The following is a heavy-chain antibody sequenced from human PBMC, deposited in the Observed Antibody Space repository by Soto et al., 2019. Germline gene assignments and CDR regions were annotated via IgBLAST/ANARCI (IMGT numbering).Heavy chain of an antibody. Sequence: GEALKIPRNGSGYTFSTYWIGWVRQMPGKSLEWVGDIYPGDSETRYSPSFEGRVTIPADESISTAYLQWSSLEASDTAMYYCISGYYTWFDPWGHGTLVTVSS. CDR3: ISGYYTWFDP. D-gene: IGHD3-3*01. J-gene: IGHJ5*02. CDR1: GYTFSTYW. CDR2: IYPGDSET. V-gene: IGHV5-51*01.